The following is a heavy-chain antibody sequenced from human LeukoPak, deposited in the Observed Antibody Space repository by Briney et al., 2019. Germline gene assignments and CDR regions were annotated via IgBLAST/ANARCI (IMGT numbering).Heavy chain of an antibody. J-gene: IGHJ4*02. CDR1: GGSISTYY. CDR3: ARSGSYSGTFDY. CDR2: IYYTGRT. V-gene: IGHV4-59*01. Sequence: PSETLSLTCTVSGGSISTYYWSWIRQSPGKGLEWIGYIYYTGRTNYNPSLKSRVTFSVDTSKNQFSLKVTSVTIADTAVYYCARSGSYSGTFDYWGQGTLVTVSS. D-gene: IGHD1-26*01.